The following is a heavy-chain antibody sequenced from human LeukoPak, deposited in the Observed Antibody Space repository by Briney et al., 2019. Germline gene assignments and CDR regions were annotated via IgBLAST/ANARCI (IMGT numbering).Heavy chain of an antibody. D-gene: IGHD6-6*01. CDR2: IYHSGIT. CDR1: GGSISSGGYS. J-gene: IGHJ3*02. CDR3: ARTSIAARRANAFDI. V-gene: IGHV4-30-2*01. Sequence: SESLSLTCAVSGGSISSGGYSWSWIRQPPGRGLEWIGYIYHSGITYYNPSLKSRVTISVDRSKNQFSLKLSSVTAADTAVYYCARTSIAARRANAFDIWGQGTMVTVSS.